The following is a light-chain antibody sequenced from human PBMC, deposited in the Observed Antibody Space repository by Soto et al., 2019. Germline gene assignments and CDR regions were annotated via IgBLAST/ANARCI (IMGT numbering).Light chain of an antibody. Sequence: DIQMTQSPSSLSASVGDGVTISCRTSETISTYLNWYQQKPGKAPQLLIYAASTLQSGVPSRFSGSGSGTDFTLAISSLQPEDSATYFCQQTYSTPRTFDQGTKVEIK. CDR3: QQTYSTPRT. CDR2: AAS. J-gene: IGKJ1*01. CDR1: ETISTY. V-gene: IGKV1-39*01.